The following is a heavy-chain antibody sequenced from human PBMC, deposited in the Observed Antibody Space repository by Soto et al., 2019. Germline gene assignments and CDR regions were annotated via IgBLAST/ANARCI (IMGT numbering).Heavy chain of an antibody. V-gene: IGHV1-18*01. CDR3: ARDKISNYYYGMDV. D-gene: IGHD6-13*01. CDR1: GYTFTSYG. CDR2: ISAYNGNT. J-gene: IGHJ6*02. Sequence: QVQLVQSGAEVKKPGASVKVSCKASGYTFTSYGISWVRQAPGQGLEWMGWISAYNGNTNYAQKLQGRVTMTTDTXXSTTYMELRSLRSDDTAVYYCARDKISNYYYGMDVWGQGTTVTVSS.